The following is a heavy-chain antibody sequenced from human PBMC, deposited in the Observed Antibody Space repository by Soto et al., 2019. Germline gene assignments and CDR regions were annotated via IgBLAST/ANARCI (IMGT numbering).Heavy chain of an antibody. CDR2: ISYDGSNK. CDR3: VRDKSPYSSGWHNRHFDY. V-gene: IGHV3-30-3*01. D-gene: IGHD6-19*01. J-gene: IGHJ4*02. CDR1: GFTFSSYA. Sequence: QVQLVESGGGVVQPGRSLSLSCAASGFTFSSYAMHWVRQAPGKGLEWVAVISYDGSNKYYADSVKGRFTISRDNSKTLDMQMNRLIAEDTAVYYCVRDKSPYSSGWHNRHFDYWGQGTLVTVSS.